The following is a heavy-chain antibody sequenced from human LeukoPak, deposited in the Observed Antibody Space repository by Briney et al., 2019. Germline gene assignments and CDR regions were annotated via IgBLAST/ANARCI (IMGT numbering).Heavy chain of an antibody. D-gene: IGHD4-17*01. Sequence: SETLSLTCTVSVGSISSYYWSWIRQPPGKGLEWIGYIYYSGSTNYNPSLKSRVTISVDTSKNQFSLKLSSVTAADTAVYYCARANYGDLFFDYWGQGTLVTVSS. J-gene: IGHJ4*02. CDR3: ARANYGDLFFDY. CDR1: VGSISSYY. CDR2: IYYSGST. V-gene: IGHV4-59*01.